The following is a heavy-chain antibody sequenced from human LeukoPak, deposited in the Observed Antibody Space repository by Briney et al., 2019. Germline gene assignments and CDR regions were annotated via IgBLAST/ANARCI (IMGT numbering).Heavy chain of an antibody. CDR1: GFTFSSYW. CDR3: TGHHQAYSRTY. J-gene: IGHJ4*02. D-gene: IGHD6-13*01. CDR2: ISTDASST. V-gene: IGHV3-74*01. Sequence: GGSLRLSCAASGFTFSSYWMHWVRQAPGKGLVWVSRISTDASSTTYADSVKGRFTISRDNAKDTLYLQMNSLRAEDTAVYYCTGHHQAYSRTYWGQGTLDTVSS.